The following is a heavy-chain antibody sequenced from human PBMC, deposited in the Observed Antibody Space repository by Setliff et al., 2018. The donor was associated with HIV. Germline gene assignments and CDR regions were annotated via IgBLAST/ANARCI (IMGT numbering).Heavy chain of an antibody. CDR1: GGSFSDYY. V-gene: IGHV4-34*01. Sequence: SETLSLTCAVYGGSFSDYYWSWIRQPPGKGLEWIGEINHSGSTNYNPSLKSRVTISVDTSKNQFSLKVNSVTAADTAVYYCARGRITLVRGVTNPYYDYYMDVWGKGTTVTVSS. CDR3: ARGRITLVRGVTNPYYDYYMDV. CDR2: INHSGST. J-gene: IGHJ6*03. D-gene: IGHD3-10*01.